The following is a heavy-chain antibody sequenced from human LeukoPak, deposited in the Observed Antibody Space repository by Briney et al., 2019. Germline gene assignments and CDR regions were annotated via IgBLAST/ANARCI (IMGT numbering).Heavy chain of an antibody. CDR1: GFTFSTYV. CDR3: AKAGGSGSYYYYYYMDV. J-gene: IGHJ6*03. Sequence: PGGSLRLSCVASGFTFSTYVMGWVRQVPGKGLEWVSIVSESGASTYYADSVEGRFTISRDNSKDTLSLQMNSLRAEDTAVYYCAKAGGSGSYYYYYYMDVWGKGTTVTVSS. CDR2: VSESGAST. D-gene: IGHD3-10*01. V-gene: IGHV3-23*01.